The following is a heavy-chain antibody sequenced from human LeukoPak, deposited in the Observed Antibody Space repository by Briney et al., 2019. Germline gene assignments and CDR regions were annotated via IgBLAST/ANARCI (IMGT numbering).Heavy chain of an antibody. CDR3: ARDMFTAMVTWGGFDP. CDR1: GFTFSDYY. CDR2: ISSSGSTI. V-gene: IGHV3-11*01. Sequence: PGGSLRLSCAASGFTFSDYYMSWIRQAPGKGLEWVSYISSSGSTIYYADSVKGRFTISRDNAKNSLYLQMNSLRAEDTAVYYCARDMFTAMVTWGGFDPWGQGTPVTVSS. D-gene: IGHD5-18*01. J-gene: IGHJ5*02.